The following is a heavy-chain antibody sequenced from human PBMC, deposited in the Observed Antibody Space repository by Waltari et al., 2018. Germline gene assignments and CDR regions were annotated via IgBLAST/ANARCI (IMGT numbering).Heavy chain of an antibody. CDR2: IKSTTDYGTT. CDR1: EIALSNAW. J-gene: IGHJ4*02. D-gene: IGHD3-10*01. CDR3: TTVSYGSGNYYNAAV. Sequence: EVQRVESGGGLGNPGGSLRLSCAASEIALSNAWMSWVRRAPGKGLAWVARIKSTTDYGTTDYASPVRGRFTISRDDSNNTLYLQMTSLKSEDAAMYYCTTVSYGSGNYYNAAVWGQGTLVTVSS. V-gene: IGHV3-15*01.